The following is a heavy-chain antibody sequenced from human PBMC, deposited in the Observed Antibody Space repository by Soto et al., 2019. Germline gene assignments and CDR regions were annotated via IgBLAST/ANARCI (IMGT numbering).Heavy chain of an antibody. CDR1: GGSISSGGYY. D-gene: IGHD3-10*01. CDR2: IYYSGST. Sequence: SETLSLTCTVSGGSISSGGYYWSWIRQHPGKGLEWIGYIYYSGSTYYNTSLKSRVTISVDTSKNQFSLKLSSVTAADTAVYYCARVGSGDSHNAFDIWGQGTMVTVSS. J-gene: IGHJ3*02. V-gene: IGHV4-31*03. CDR3: ARVGSGDSHNAFDI.